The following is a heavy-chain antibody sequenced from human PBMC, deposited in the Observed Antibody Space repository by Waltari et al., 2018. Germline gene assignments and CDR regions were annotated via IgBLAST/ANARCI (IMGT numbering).Heavy chain of an antibody. CDR1: GFTFSSYS. Sequence: EVQLVESGGGLVKPGGSLRLSCAASGFTFSSYSMNWVRQAPGKGLEWVSSISSSSSYIYYADSVKGRFTISRDNAKNSLYLQMNSLRAEDTAVYYCARDPYCGGDCQIDYWGQGTLVTVSS. D-gene: IGHD2-21*01. CDR2: ISSSSSYI. V-gene: IGHV3-21*01. CDR3: ARDPYCGGDCQIDY. J-gene: IGHJ4*02.